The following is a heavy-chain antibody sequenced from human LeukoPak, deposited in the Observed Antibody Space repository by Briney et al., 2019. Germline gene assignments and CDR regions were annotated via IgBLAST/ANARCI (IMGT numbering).Heavy chain of an antibody. Sequence: SETLSLTCTVSGGSISSYYWSWIRQPAGKGLEWIGRIYASGSTNYNPSLKGRVTMSVDTSKNQFSLQLRSVTAADTAVYYCARESLGSHFDYWGQGTLVTVSS. CDR3: ARESLGSHFDY. V-gene: IGHV4-4*07. CDR2: IYASGST. CDR1: GGSISSYY. J-gene: IGHJ4*02. D-gene: IGHD1-26*01.